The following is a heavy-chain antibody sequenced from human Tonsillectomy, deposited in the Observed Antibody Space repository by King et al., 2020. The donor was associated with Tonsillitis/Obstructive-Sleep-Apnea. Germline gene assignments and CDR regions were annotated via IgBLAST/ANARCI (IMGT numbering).Heavy chain of an antibody. CDR2: IIPIFNIA. CDR1: GGPFSGYA. D-gene: IGHD2-2*02. V-gene: IGHV1-69*04. J-gene: IGHJ4*02. Sequence: QLVQSGAEVKKPGSSVKVSCKASGGPFSGYAINWVRQAPGQRLEWMGRIIPIFNIANYAQKFQGRVTITADKSTSTAYMELNSLRSEDTAMYYCARDGGYCTTTGCYNPLDYWGQGTLVTVSS. CDR3: ARDGGYCTTTGCYNPLDY.